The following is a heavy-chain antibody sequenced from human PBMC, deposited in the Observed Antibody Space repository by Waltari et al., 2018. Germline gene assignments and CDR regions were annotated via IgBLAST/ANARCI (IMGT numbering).Heavy chain of an antibody. Sequence: QLQLQESGPGLVKPSETLSLTCTVSGGSISNDSYYWGWFRQPPGKGLEWIGGILHTGSTYYNPSRKSRVTVSQDTPKNQFSRKLSSVTAADTALYYCARATRIMITFGGVIAFDPWGQGTLVTVSS. V-gene: IGHV4-39*01. CDR2: ILHTGST. J-gene: IGHJ5*02. CDR3: ARATRIMITFGGVIAFDP. D-gene: IGHD3-16*02. CDR1: GGSISNDSYY.